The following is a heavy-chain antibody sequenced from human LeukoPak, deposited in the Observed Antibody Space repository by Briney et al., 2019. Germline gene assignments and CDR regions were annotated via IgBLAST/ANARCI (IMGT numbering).Heavy chain of an antibody. D-gene: IGHD5-18*01. CDR3: ARGRGSDSYGRTWDY. J-gene: IGHJ4*02. V-gene: IGHV4-34*01. CDR2: VNHIEST. Sequence: SETLSLTCIVSGGSIGTYYWSWIRQPPGKGLEWIGEVNHIESTNYNPSLKSRVTISIDTSRNQFSLRLTYVTAADTAVYFCARGRGSDSYGRTWDYWGQGTLVTVSS. CDR1: GGSIGTYY.